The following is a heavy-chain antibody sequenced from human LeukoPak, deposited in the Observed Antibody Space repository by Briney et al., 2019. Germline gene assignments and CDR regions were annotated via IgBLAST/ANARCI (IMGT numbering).Heavy chain of an antibody. Sequence: ASVKVSCKASGYTFTIYYIHWVRQATGQGLEWMGWVNPYSGATNYAQKFQGRVTMTRDTSISTAYMELSRMQSDDTAVYYCARENFPGSGSAKWFDPWGQGTLVTVS. CDR3: ARENFPGSGSAKWFDP. V-gene: IGHV1-2*02. D-gene: IGHD3-10*01. CDR2: VNPYSGAT. J-gene: IGHJ5*02. CDR1: GYTFTIYY.